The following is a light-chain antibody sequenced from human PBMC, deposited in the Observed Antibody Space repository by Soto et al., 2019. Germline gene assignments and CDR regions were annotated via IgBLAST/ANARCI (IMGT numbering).Light chain of an antibody. CDR1: QSVSSN. Sequence: EIVMTQSPATLSVSPGERATLSCRASQSVSSNFAWYQQKPGQAPRLLIYGASTRATAIPARFSGSGSGTELTLTISSLQSEDFAVYFCQQYNNWPPWTFGQGTKVDIK. V-gene: IGKV3-15*01. CDR3: QQYNNWPPWT. CDR2: GAS. J-gene: IGKJ1*01.